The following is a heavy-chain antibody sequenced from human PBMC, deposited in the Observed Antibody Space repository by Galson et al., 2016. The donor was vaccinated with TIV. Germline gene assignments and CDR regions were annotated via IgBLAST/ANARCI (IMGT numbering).Heavy chain of an antibody. Sequence: SVKVSCKVSGDSLSDLSMHWVRQAPGKGLEWMGGFDPEQHKKVYAQKLQGRVTLTEDTSTDTAFMELSSLSFEDTAVYYCAAVAWFAGLSLDIWGQGTLVIVSS. CDR3: AAVAWFAGLSLDI. CDR2: FDPEQHKK. D-gene: IGHD2/OR15-2a*01. J-gene: IGHJ4*02. CDR1: GDSLSDLS. V-gene: IGHV1-24*01.